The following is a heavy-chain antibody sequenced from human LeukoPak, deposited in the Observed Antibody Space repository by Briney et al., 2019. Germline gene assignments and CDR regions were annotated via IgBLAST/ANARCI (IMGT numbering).Heavy chain of an antibody. CDR2: MNPNSGNT. CDR3: ARGRLSCSGGSCSSFDY. D-gene: IGHD2-15*01. CDR1: GYTFTSYD. V-gene: IGHV1-8*03. Sequence: ASVKVSCKASGYTFTSYDINWVRQATGRGLEWMGWMNPNSGNTGYAQKFQGRVTITWHTSISTAYMELSSLRSEDTAVYYCARGRLSCSGGSCSSFDYWGQGTLVTVSS. J-gene: IGHJ4*02.